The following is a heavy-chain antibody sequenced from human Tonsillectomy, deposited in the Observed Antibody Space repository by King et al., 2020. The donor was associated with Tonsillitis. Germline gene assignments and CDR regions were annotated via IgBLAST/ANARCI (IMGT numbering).Heavy chain of an antibody. Sequence: VQLVESGGGLVQPGGSLRLSFAASGFTFSTSSMNWVRQAPGKGLEWVSYISSSSITIYYADSVKGRFTISRDNAKNSLYLQMNSLRAEDTAVYYCVRGLDYWGQGTLVTVSS. CDR3: VRGLDY. CDR1: GFTFSTSS. D-gene: IGHD5/OR15-5a*01. J-gene: IGHJ4*02. V-gene: IGHV3-48*01. CDR2: ISSSSITI.